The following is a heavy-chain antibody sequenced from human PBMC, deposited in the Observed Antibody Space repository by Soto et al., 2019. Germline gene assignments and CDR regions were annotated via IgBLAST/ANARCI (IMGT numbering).Heavy chain of an antibody. CDR2: IWYDGSNK. CDR3: ASGYCTRTNCFAPGY. CDR1: GFTFSSYG. V-gene: IGHV3-33*01. D-gene: IGHD2-2*03. Sequence: PGGPLRLSFAPSGFTFSSYGMHWVRQAPGKGLEWVALIWYDGSNKYYVDSVKGRFTISRDNSKNTLYLQMNSLRAEDTAVYYCASGYCTRTNCFAPGYWGQGTLVTVSS. J-gene: IGHJ4*02.